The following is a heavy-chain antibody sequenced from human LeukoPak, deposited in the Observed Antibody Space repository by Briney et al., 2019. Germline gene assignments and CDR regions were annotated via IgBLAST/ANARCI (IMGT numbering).Heavy chain of an antibody. CDR3: ARAQFYGSVKHYYNYYYMDV. Sequence: PGGSLRLSCAASGFTFSSYSMHWVRQAPGKGLEWVSFINSSSSYINYADSVKGRFTISRDNAKNSLYMQMNSLRAEDTAVYYCARAQFYGSVKHYYNYYYMDVWGKGTTVTVSS. V-gene: IGHV3-21*01. CDR2: INSSSSYI. CDR1: GFTFSSYS. D-gene: IGHD3-10*01. J-gene: IGHJ6*03.